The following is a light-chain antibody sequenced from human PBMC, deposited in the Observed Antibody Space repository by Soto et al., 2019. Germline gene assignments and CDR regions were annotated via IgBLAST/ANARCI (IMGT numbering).Light chain of an antibody. Sequence: QSALTQPPSASGSPGQSVTISCTGSSSDVGGYKFVSWYQQHPGKAPKLIIYEVAKRPSGVPDRISGSKSGNTASLTVSGLQAEDEADYYCSSYADRNKFLFGGGTKVTVL. J-gene: IGLJ3*02. CDR1: SSDVGGYKF. CDR2: EVA. CDR3: SSYADRNKFL. V-gene: IGLV2-8*01.